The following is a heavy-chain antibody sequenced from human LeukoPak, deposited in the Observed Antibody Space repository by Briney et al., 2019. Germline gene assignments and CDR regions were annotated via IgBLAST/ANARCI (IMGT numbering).Heavy chain of an antibody. D-gene: IGHD6-13*01. J-gene: IGHJ4*02. V-gene: IGHV1-2*02. CDR1: GYTFTGYY. CDR3: TRLGAAGTVIIDY. Sequence: ASVKVSCKASGYTFTGYYMHWVRQAPGQGLEWMGWINPNSGGTNYAQKFQGRVTMTRDTSISTAYMELSRLRSDDTAVYYCTRLGAAGTVIIDYWGQGTLVTVSS. CDR2: INPNSGGT.